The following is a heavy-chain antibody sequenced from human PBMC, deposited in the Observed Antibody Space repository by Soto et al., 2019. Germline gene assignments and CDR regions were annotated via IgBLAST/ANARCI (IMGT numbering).Heavy chain of an antibody. J-gene: IGHJ6*02. CDR3: AARMVDA. CDR1: GGSFSGYY. V-gene: IGHV4-34*01. D-gene: IGHD2-8*01. Sequence: QVQLQQWGAGLLKPSETLSLTCAVYGGSFSGYYWSWIRQPPGKGLEGSGELNHSGSTHYNPSLRXRXXVSVHPSKYQLPLKLRSVTAAHAPLYYCAARMVDAWGPGTTVTVSS. CDR2: LNHSGST.